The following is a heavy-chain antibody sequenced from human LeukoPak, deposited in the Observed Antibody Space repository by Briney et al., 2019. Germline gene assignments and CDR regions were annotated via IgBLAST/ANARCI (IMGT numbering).Heavy chain of an antibody. J-gene: IGHJ6*02. Sequence: ASVKVSCKASGYTFTGYYMHWVRQAPGQGLEWMGWINPNSGGTNYAQKFQGRVTMTRDTSTSTVYMELSSLRSEDTAVYYCAARTGRYYYGMDVWGQGTTVTVSS. V-gene: IGHV1-2*02. CDR2: INPNSGGT. CDR3: AARTGRYYYGMDV. D-gene: IGHD3/OR15-3a*01. CDR1: GYTFTGYY.